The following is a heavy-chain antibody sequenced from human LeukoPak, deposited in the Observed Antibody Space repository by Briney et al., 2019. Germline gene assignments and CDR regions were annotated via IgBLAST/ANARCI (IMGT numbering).Heavy chain of an antibody. CDR1: GGSISSYY. CDR2: FYASGSI. Sequence: PSETLSLTCTGSGGSISSYYWSWIRQPPGKGLEWIGRFYASGSINSNPSLKSRVTLSVDTSKNQFSLKLSSVTAADTAVYYCARDIQWSGSHFDHWGQGTLVTVSS. D-gene: IGHD3-3*01. CDR3: ARDIQWSGSHFDH. V-gene: IGHV4-4*07. J-gene: IGHJ4*02.